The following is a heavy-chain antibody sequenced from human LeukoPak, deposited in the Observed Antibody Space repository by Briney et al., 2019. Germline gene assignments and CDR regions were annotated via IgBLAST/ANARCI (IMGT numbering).Heavy chain of an antibody. V-gene: IGHV3-33*01. CDR3: ARASGPFDY. CDR2: IWNDGSNK. Sequence: GRSLRLSCVASGFMFSVYGMHWVRQAPGKGLERVAVIWNDGSNKYYADSVKGRFTISRDNSKNTLYLQMNSLRAEDTAVYSCARASGPFDYWGQGTLVTVSS. CDR1: GFMFSVYG. J-gene: IGHJ4*02. D-gene: IGHD3-10*01.